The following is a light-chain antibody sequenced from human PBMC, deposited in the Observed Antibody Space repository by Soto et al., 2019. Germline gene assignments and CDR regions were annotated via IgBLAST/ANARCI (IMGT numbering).Light chain of an antibody. Sequence: DIQMTQSPSSLSASVGDRVTITCQASQDISSYLNWYQQKPGKAPKLLIYDASNLETGVPSRFSRSGSGTDFTITSSSLQPEDIATYYCQQYDNLPPFTFGPGTKVDIK. CDR1: QDISSY. V-gene: IGKV1-33*01. CDR3: QQYDNLPPFT. J-gene: IGKJ3*01. CDR2: DAS.